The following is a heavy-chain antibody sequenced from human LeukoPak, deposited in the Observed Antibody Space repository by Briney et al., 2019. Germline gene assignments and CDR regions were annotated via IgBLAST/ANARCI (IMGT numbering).Heavy chain of an antibody. CDR3: ARQNLPWRVGNAFDI. CDR1: RASFSGYY. CDR2: INHSGST. D-gene: IGHD1-26*01. Sequence: SETLSVSFVVTRASFSGYYWSGIPQPPGKGLEWIGAINHSGSTNYNPSLTSRVTISVDTSKHQFSLKLSSVTAADTAVYYCARQNLPWRVGNAFDIWRQATMVTVSS. V-gene: IGHV4-34*01. J-gene: IGHJ3*02.